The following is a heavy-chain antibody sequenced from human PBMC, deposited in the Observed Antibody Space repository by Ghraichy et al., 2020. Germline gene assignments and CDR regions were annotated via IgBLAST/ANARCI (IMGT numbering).Heavy chain of an antibody. CDR2: IYTSGSI. CDR3: ASTHYDFWSGSSGNSMDV. J-gene: IGHJ6*02. Sequence: SETLSLTCTVSGGSIRSYYWSWIWQPAGKGLEWIGRIYTSGSINYNPSLKSRVTMSLDTSKNQFSLSLSSVTAADTAVYYCASTHYDFWSGSSGNSMDVWGQGTTVTVSS. V-gene: IGHV4-4*07. D-gene: IGHD3-3*01. CDR1: GGSIRSYY.